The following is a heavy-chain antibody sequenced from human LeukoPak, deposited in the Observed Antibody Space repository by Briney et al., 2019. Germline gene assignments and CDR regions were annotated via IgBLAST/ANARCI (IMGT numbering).Heavy chain of an antibody. J-gene: IGHJ6*03. CDR1: GFTFSSYG. CDR2: ISSSGSTI. D-gene: IGHD3-10*01. Sequence: GGSLRLSCAASGFTFSSYGMNCVRQAPGKGLEWVSYISSSGSTIYYADSVKGRFTISRDNAKNSLYLQMNSLRAEDTAVYYCARGKDNYYGSGSSILYYYYYYMDVWGKGTTVTVSS. V-gene: IGHV3-48*03. CDR3: ARGKDNYYGSGSSILYYYYYYMDV.